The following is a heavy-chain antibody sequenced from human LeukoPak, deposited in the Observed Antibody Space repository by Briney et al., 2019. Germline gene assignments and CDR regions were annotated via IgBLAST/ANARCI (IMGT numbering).Heavy chain of an antibody. J-gene: IGHJ4*02. V-gene: IGHV3-7*01. CDR1: GFTFTSHW. CDR2: IKQDGSEK. CDR3: ARRYNRNWHIDY. D-gene: IGHD1-7*01. Sequence: GGSLRLSCAASGFTFTSHWMSWVRQAPGKGLEWVANIKQDGSEKEYVDSVKGRFTISRDNAKNSLYLQMNSLRAEDTAVYYCARRYNRNWHIDYWGQGTLVTVSS.